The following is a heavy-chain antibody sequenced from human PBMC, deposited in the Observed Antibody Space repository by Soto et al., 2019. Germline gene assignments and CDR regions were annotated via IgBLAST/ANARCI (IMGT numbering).Heavy chain of an antibody. J-gene: IGHJ6*02. Sequence: ASVKVSCKASGGTFSSYAISWVRQAPGQGLEWMGGIIPIFGTANYAQKFQGRVTITADESTSTAHMQLSSLRSEDTAVYYCAIDIPMVGGCGMDVLGRGNRVTVSS. V-gene: IGHV1-69*13. D-gene: IGHD3-10*01. CDR1: GGTFSSYA. CDR2: IIPIFGTA. CDR3: AIDIPMVGGCGMDV.